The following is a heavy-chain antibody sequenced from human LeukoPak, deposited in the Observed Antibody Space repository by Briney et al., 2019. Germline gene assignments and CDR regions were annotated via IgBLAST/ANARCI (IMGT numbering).Heavy chain of an antibody. J-gene: IGHJ5*02. D-gene: IGHD2-15*01. V-gene: IGHV1-69*05. CDR3: ARDEEYCSGGSCSTTNWFDP. Sequence: GASVKVSCKASGDTFSSYAISWVRQAPGQGLEWMGGIIPIFGTANYAQKFQGRVTMTRDTSISTVYMELSRLRSDDTAVYYCARDEEYCSGGSCSTTNWFDPWGQGTLVTVSS. CDR1: GDTFSSYA. CDR2: IIPIFGTA.